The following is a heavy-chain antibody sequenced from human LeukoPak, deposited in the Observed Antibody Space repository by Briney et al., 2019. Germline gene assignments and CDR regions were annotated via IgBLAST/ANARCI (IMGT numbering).Heavy chain of an antibody. D-gene: IGHD4-17*01. J-gene: IGHJ4*02. V-gene: IGHV1-8*01. Sequence: ASVKVPCKASGYTFTSYDINWVRQATGQGLEWMGWMNPNSGNKGYAQKFQGRVSMTRNTSISTAYMELSRLRSDDTAVYYCARGIGSYGDSGLPFAYWGQGTLVTVSS. CDR3: ARGIGSYGDSGLPFAY. CDR2: MNPNSGNK. CDR1: GYTFTSYD.